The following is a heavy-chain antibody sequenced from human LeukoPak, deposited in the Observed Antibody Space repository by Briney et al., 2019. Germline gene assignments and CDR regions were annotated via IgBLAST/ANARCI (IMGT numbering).Heavy chain of an antibody. CDR3: AKDWGYGEAGIDF. V-gene: IGHV3-7*04. CDR2: IKGDGSEK. Sequence: GSLRLSCAASGLTFSTCWMSWVRQAPGKGLEWVAIIKGDGSEKAYVDSVKGRFSISRDNAENSLYLQMSSLRAEDTAVYYCAKDWGYGEAGIDFWGQGTLVTVSS. D-gene: IGHD6-13*01. CDR1: GLTFSTCW. J-gene: IGHJ4*02.